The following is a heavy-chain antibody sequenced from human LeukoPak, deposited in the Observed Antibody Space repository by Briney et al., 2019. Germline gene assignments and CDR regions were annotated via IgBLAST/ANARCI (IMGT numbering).Heavy chain of an antibody. CDR1: GFTFDDYA. J-gene: IGHJ4*02. CDR3: AKGDYDILTGYWDY. V-gene: IGHV3-9*01. D-gene: IGHD3-9*01. Sequence: AGGSLRLSCAASGFTFDDYAMHWVRQAPGKGLEWVSGISWNSGSIGYADSVKGRFTISRDNAKNSLYLQMNSLRAEDTALYYCAKGDYDILTGYWDYWGQGTLVTVSS. CDR2: ISWNSGSI.